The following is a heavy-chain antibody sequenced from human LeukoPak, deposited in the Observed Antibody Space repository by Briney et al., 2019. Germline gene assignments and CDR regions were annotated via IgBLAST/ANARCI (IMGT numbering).Heavy chain of an antibody. J-gene: IGHJ3*02. CDR1: GGSINSGGYY. D-gene: IGHD4-17*01. Sequence: SETLSLTCTVSGGSINSGGYYWSWIRQHPGKGLEWIGYIYYSGTTHYNPSLKSRVTISVDTSKNQFSLKLSSVTAADTAVYYCAREGSQDYESSDQDAFDIWGQGTMVTVSS. CDR3: AREGSQDYESSDQDAFDI. V-gene: IGHV4-31*03. CDR2: IYYSGTT.